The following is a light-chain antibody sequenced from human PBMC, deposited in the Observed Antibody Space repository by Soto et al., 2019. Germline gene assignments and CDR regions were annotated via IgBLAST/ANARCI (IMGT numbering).Light chain of an antibody. CDR1: QSLLHSNAYNY. Sequence: DIVMTQSPLSLPVTPGEPASISCRSSQSLLHSNAYNYLDWYLQKPGQSPQLLIYLGSNRASGVPDRFSGSGSGTDFTLKISRVEAEDVGVYYCMQALQTPLTFGGRTPVEIK. V-gene: IGKV2-28*01. J-gene: IGKJ4*01. CDR2: LGS. CDR3: MQALQTPLT.